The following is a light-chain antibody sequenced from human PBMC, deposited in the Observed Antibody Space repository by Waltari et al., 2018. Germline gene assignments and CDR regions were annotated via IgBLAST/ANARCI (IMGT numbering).Light chain of an antibody. J-gene: IGKJ2*03. CDR2: EAS. Sequence: EKVMTQSPDTLSVSPGEVVTLSCRASQSVSTNVAWYQQRPGHAPMLLIYEASTRASGIPARFSGSGSGTEFTLTISGLQSEDCALYYCQQYNDWYSFGQGTKLAIK. V-gene: IGKV3-15*01. CDR1: QSVSTN. CDR3: QQYNDWYS.